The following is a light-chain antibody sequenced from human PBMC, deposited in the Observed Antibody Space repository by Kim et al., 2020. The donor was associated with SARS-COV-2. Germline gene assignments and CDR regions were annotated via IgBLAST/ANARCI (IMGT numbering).Light chain of an antibody. Sequence: GQRVTISCSGTSSNIGSNTVNCYQQFPGTAPQRLIDTDDRRPSGVSDRVSCSKSGTSASLAISALRSEDEADYYCATWDDSLDVWMFGGGTKLTVL. J-gene: IGLJ3*02. V-gene: IGLV1-44*01. CDR3: ATWDDSLDVWM. CDR1: SSNIGSNT. CDR2: TDD.